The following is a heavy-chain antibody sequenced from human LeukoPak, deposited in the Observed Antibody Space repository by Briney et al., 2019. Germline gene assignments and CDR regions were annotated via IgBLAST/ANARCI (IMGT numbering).Heavy chain of an antibody. CDR2: IIPIFGTA. J-gene: IGHJ5*02. Sequence: ASVKVSCKASGGTFSSYAISWVRQAPGQGLEWMGGIIPIFGTANYAQKFQGRVTITADESTSTAYMELSSLRSEDTAVYYCARECRELRYFDWFTSPDFWFDPWGQGTLVTVSS. CDR3: ARECRELRYFDWFTSPDFWFDP. CDR1: GGTFSSYA. V-gene: IGHV1-69*13. D-gene: IGHD3-9*01.